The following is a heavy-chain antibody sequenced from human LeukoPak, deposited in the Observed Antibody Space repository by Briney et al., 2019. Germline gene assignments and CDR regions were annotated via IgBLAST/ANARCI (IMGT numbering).Heavy chain of an antibody. Sequence: GGSLRLSCVGSGFVFSKYAVHWVRQAPGKGLEWVAVVSYDGDFKLYGDSVKGRFTISRDNSQNMLFLQMNDLRPQDAATYFCARDPYSHDSSGFSYFLQYWGQGTVVTVSS. J-gene: IGHJ4*02. V-gene: IGHV3-30-3*01. CDR3: ARDPYSHDSSGFSYFLQY. CDR1: GFVFSKYA. D-gene: IGHD6-19*01. CDR2: VSYDGDFK.